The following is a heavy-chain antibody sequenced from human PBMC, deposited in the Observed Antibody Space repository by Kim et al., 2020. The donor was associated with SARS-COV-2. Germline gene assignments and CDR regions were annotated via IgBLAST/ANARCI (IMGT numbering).Heavy chain of an antibody. Sequence: GGSLRLSCAASGFTFSSYWMHWVRQAPGKGLVWVSRINSDGSSTSYADSVKGRFTISRDNAKNTLYLQMNRLSAEDTAVYYCARGEFCCGYYYYYGMDVWGQGATGTVSS. V-gene: IGHV3-74*01. CDR2: INSDGSST. J-gene: IGHJ6*02. CDR3: ARGEFCCGYYYYYGMDV. D-gene: IGHD3-10*01. CDR1: GFTFSSYW.